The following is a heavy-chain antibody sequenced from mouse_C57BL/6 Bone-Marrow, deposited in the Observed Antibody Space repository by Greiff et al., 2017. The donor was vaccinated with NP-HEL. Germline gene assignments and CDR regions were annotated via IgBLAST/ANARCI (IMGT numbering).Heavy chain of an antibody. CDR1: GYTFTSYW. V-gene: IGHV1-59*01. CDR2: IDPSDSYT. D-gene: IGHD1-1*01. Sequence: QVQLQQPGAELVRPGTSVKLSCKASGYTFTSYWMHWVKQRPGQGLEWIGVIDPSDSYTNYNQKFKGKATLTVDTSSSTAYMQLSSLTSEDSAVYYWARKDYYYGSTFAYWGQGTLVTVSA. CDR3: ARKDYYYGSTFAY. J-gene: IGHJ3*01.